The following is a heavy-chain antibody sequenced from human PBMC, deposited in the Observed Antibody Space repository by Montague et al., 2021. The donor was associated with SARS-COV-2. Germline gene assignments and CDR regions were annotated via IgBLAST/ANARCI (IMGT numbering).Heavy chain of an antibody. CDR3: ARVRHLGRGMDA. J-gene: IGHJ6*02. CDR2: TFYRSEWNY. CDR1: GDSVSRNDIA. D-gene: IGHD7-27*01. Sequence: CAISGDSVSRNDIAWNWFRQSPSRGLEWLGRTFYRSEWNYHYADPVKSRITIDPDTSKNQVSLKLRSVTPEDTAVYFCARVRHLGRGMDAWGQGTTVTVSS. V-gene: IGHV6-1*01.